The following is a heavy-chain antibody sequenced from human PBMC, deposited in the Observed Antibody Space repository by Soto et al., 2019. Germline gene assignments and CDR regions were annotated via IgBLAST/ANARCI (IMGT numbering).Heavy chain of an antibody. CDR1: GGSFSGYY. J-gene: IGHJ6*02. CDR2: INHSGST. V-gene: IGHV4-34*01. CDR3: ASAVVPVYYYGMDV. Sequence: SESLSLTCAVYGGSFSGYYWSWIRQPPGKGLEWIGEINHSGSTNYNPSLKSRVTISVDTSKNQFSLKLSSVTAADTAVYYCASAVVPVYYYGMDVWGQGTTVTVSS. D-gene: IGHD2-2*01.